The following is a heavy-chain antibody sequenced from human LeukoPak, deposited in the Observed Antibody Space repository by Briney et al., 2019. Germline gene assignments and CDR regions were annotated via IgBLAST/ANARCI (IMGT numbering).Heavy chain of an antibody. V-gene: IGHV4-34*01. CDR1: GGSFSGYY. J-gene: IGHJ6*03. Sequence: SGTLSLTCAVYGGSFSGYYWSWIRQPPGKGLVWIGEINHSGSTNYNRSLKSRVTISVDTSKNQFSLKLSSVTAADTAVYYCARLRRYYGSGSYQIIAYRYYYMDVWGKGTTVTISS. D-gene: IGHD3-10*01. CDR3: ARLRRYYGSGSYQIIAYRYYYMDV. CDR2: INHSGST.